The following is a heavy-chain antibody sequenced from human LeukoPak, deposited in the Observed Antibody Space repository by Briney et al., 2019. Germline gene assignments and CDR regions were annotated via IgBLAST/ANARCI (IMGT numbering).Heavy chain of an antibody. V-gene: IGHV3-23*01. CDR3: AKKYCGGRSCNSGAFDI. CDR2: ISGSGGTT. J-gene: IGHJ3*02. Sequence: GGSLRLSCAASGFTFSNYAMSWVRQAPGKGLEWVSVISGSGGTTYYADSVKGRFTISRDNSKNTLYLQMNSLRAEDTAVYYCAKKYCGGRSCNSGAFDIWGQGTLVTVSS. D-gene: IGHD2-15*01. CDR1: GFTFSNYA.